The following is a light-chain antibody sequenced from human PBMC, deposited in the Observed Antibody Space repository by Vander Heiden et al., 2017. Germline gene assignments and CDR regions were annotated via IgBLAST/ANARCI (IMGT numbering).Light chain of an antibody. CDR2: EGS. CDR1: SSDVGSYNL. Sequence: QSALTQPDSVSGSPGQPITISCTGTSSDVGSYNLVSWYQQHPGKAPKLMIYEGSKRPSGVSNRFSGSKSGNTASLTISGLQAEDEADYYCCSYAGSSTFVFGGGTKLTVL. CDR3: CSYAGSSTFV. J-gene: IGLJ2*01. V-gene: IGLV2-23*01.